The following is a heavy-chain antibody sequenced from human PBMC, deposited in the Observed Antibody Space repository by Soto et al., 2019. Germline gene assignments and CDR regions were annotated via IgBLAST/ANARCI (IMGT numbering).Heavy chain of an antibody. D-gene: IGHD3-3*01. V-gene: IGHV1-2*02. CDR2: INPNSGGT. Sequence: ASVKVSCKASGYTFTGYYMHWVRQAPGQGLEWMGWINPNSGGTNYAQKFQGRVTMTRDTSISTAYMELKSLRSDDTAVYYCARDGRAFSIFGETMDVWGQGTTVTVSS. CDR3: ARDGRAFSIFGETMDV. J-gene: IGHJ6*02. CDR1: GYTFTGYY.